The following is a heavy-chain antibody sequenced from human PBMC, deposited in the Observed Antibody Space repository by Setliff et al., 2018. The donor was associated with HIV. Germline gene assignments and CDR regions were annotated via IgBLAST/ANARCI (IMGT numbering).Heavy chain of an antibody. J-gene: IGHJ6*02. D-gene: IGHD3-10*01. Sequence: GGSLRLSCAASGFTFSSYAMHWVRQAPGKGLEWVAVISYDGSNKYYADSVKGRFTISRDNSKNTLYLQMNSLKAEDTAVYYCARSVIGYYYYGMDVWGQGTLVTVSS. V-gene: IGHV3-30*01. CDR1: GFTFSSYA. CDR2: ISYDGSNK. CDR3: ARSVIGYYYYGMDV.